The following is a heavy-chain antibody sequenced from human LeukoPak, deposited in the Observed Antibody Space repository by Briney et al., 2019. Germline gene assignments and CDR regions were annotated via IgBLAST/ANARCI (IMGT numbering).Heavy chain of an antibody. J-gene: IGHJ5*02. Sequence: GTLRLSCAASGFTFSSYGMSWIRQPPGKGLEWIGEINHSGSTNYNPSLKSRVTISVDTSKNQFSLKLSSVTAADTAVYYCARHVFPYYYGSGSYYMDWFDPWGQGTLVTVSS. D-gene: IGHD3-10*01. CDR2: INHSGST. CDR1: GFTFSSYG. V-gene: IGHV4-34*01. CDR3: ARHVFPYYYGSGSYYMDWFDP.